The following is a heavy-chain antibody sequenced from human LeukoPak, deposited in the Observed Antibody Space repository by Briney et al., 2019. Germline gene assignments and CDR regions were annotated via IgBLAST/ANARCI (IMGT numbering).Heavy chain of an antibody. J-gene: IGHJ3*02. D-gene: IGHD1-26*01. CDR3: ARRPSGTYYRGAFDI. CDR1: GGSISSSSYY. CDR2: IYYSGST. Sequence: SETLSLTCTVSGGSISSSSYYWGWIRQPPGKGLEWIGSIYYSGSTYYNPSLKSRVTISVDTSKNQFSLKLSSVTAADTAVYYCARRPSGTYYRGAFDIWGQGTMVTVSS. V-gene: IGHV4-39*01.